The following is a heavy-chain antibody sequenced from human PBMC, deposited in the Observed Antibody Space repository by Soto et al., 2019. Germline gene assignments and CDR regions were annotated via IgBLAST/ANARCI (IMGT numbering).Heavy chain of an antibody. CDR3: ATESGSTYGYFDH. Sequence: PSETLSLTCTVSGGSISRYYWNWTRQPPGKELEWIGYIYYSGSTNYNPSLKSRVTISVDTSKNQFTLRLTSVTAADTAVYFCATESGSTYGYFDHWGQGTQVTVSS. V-gene: IGHV4-59*08. J-gene: IGHJ4*02. D-gene: IGHD5-18*01. CDR1: GGSISRYY. CDR2: IYYSGST.